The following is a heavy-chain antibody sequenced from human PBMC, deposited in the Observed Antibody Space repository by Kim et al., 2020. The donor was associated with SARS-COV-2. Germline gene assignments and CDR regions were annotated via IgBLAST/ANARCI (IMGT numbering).Heavy chain of an antibody. D-gene: IGHD3-22*01. J-gene: IGHJ4*02. Sequence: SVKGRFTSSRDNAKNSLYLQMNSLRAEDTAVYYCARHYDSSGYYYLYYFDYWGQGTLVTVSS. V-gene: IGHV3-21*01. CDR3: ARHYDSSGYYYLYYFDY.